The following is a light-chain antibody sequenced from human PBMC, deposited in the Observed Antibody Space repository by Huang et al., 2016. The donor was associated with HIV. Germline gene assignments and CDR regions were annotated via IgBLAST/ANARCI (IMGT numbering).Light chain of an antibody. V-gene: IGKV3-20*01. CDR3: QHYDNSLLT. CDR2: NSF. CDR1: QSVSSSH. J-gene: IGKJ4*01. Sequence: EIVLTQSPGTRSLSPGERVTLSCRASQSVSSSHLAWYQQKPGQAPRLLIYNSFRRAAGIPDRFSGSGSGTDFTLTISRLEPEDFAVYYCQHYDNSLLTFGGGAKLEIK.